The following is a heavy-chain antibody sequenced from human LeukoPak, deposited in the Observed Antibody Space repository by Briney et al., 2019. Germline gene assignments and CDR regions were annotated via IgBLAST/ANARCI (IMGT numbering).Heavy chain of an antibody. V-gene: IGHV3-21*01. CDR2: ISSSSSYI. J-gene: IGHJ4*02. Sequence: SGGSLRLSCAASGFTFSSYSMNWVRQAPGKGLEWVSSISSSSSYIYYADSVKGRLTISRDNAKNSLYLQMNSLRAEDTAVYYCARDYYGSGSFDYWGQGTLVTVSS. CDR3: ARDYYGSGSFDY. D-gene: IGHD3-10*01. CDR1: GFTFSSYS.